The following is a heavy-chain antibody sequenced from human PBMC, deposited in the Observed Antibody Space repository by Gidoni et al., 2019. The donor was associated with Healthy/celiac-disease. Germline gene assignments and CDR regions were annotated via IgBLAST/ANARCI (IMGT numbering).Heavy chain of an antibody. CDR3: TPAGDYYDSSGYFN. V-gene: IGHV3-73*01. J-gene: IGHJ4*02. CDR2: IRSKANSYAT. Sequence: EVQLVESGGGLVQPGGSLKPSCAASGFPFSGSAMHWVRQASGKGLEWVGRIRSKANSYATAYAASVKGRFTISRDDSKNTAYLQMNSLKTEDTAVYYCTPAGDYYDSSGYFNWGQGTLVTVSS. CDR1: GFPFSGSA. D-gene: IGHD3-22*01.